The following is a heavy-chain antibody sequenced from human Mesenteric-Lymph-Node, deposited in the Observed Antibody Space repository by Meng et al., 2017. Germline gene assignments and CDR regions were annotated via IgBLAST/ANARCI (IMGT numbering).Heavy chain of an antibody. CDR3: ARTRLTTGYFYNGLDV. CDR2: IYWDDDK. D-gene: IGHD4-17*01. Sequence: SGPTLVKPTQTLTLTCTFSGFSLSTSGVGVGWIRQPPGKALEWLALIYWDDDKRYSPSLKSRLTITKDTSKNQVVLTMTNVDPVDTATYYCARTRLTTGYFYNGLDVWGQGTTVTVSS. J-gene: IGHJ6*02. CDR1: GFSLSTSGVG. V-gene: IGHV2-5*02.